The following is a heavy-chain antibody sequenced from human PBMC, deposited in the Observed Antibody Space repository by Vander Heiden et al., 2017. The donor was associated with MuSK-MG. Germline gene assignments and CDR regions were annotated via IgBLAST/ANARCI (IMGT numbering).Heavy chain of an antibody. CDR2: VWYDGGYK. CDR3: ARGQSGLTAPDAFDI. J-gene: IGHJ3*02. Sequence: QVHLVESGGGVVQPGRSLRLSCVASGFSFSSYGRHWVRQAPGKGLEWVAVVWYDGGYKDNADSVKGRFTISRDNSKDTLYLQMNSLRAEDTAVYYCARGQSGLTAPDAFDIWGQGTMVTVSS. V-gene: IGHV3-33*01. CDR1: GFSFSSYG. D-gene: IGHD5-12*01.